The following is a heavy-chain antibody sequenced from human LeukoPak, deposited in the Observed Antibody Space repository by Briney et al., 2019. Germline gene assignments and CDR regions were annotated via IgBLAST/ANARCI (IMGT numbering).Heavy chain of an antibody. CDR3: AKDRYSSGRFDY. Sequence: GGSLRLSCAASGFTFSSYGMHWVRQAPGKGLEGVAFIRYDGSNKYYADSVKGRFTISRDSSKNTLYLQMNSLRAEDTAVYYCAKDRYSSGRFDYWGQGTLVTVSS. CDR2: IRYDGSNK. D-gene: IGHD6-19*01. CDR1: GFTFSSYG. V-gene: IGHV3-30*02. J-gene: IGHJ4*02.